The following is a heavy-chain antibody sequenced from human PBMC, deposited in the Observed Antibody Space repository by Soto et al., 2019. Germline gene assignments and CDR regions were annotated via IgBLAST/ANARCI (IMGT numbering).Heavy chain of an antibody. CDR1: GYTFTRYA. CDR3: ARDHLAVYYYYYGMDV. Sequence: ASVNVSCKACGYTFTRYAMHCVRLAAGQRLEWMGWINAGNGNTKYSQKFQGRLTITRDTSASTAYMELSSLRSEDTAVYYCARDHLAVYYYYYGMDVWGQGTTVTVSS. J-gene: IGHJ6*02. CDR2: INAGNGNT. V-gene: IGHV1-3*01.